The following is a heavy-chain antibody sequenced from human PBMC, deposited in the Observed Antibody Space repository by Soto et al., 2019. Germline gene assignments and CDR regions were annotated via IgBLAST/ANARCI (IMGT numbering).Heavy chain of an antibody. Sequence: EVQLVESGGGLVKPGGSLRLSCAASEFTFSTYSMNWVRQAPGKGLEWVSSISSSSSYIYYADSVKGRFTISRDNAKNSLFLQMNSLRAEDTAVYYCARDGGAAAGSSFDFWGQGTLVTVSS. D-gene: IGHD6-13*01. J-gene: IGHJ4*02. CDR3: ARDGGAAAGSSFDF. CDR2: ISSSSSYI. V-gene: IGHV3-21*01. CDR1: EFTFSTYS.